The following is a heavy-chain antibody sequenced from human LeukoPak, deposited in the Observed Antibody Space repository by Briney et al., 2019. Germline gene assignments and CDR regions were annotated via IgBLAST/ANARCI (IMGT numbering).Heavy chain of an antibody. D-gene: IGHD2-2*02. CDR1: GYTFTSYG. V-gene: IGHV1-18*01. CDR3: AREEDCSSTSCHNYFDY. Sequence: ASVKVSCKASGYTFTSYGISWVRQAPGQGLEWMGWISAYNGNTNYAQKLQGRVTMTTDTSTSTAYMELRSLGSDDTAVYYCAREEDCSSTSCHNYFDYWGQGTLVTVSS. CDR2: ISAYNGNT. J-gene: IGHJ4*02.